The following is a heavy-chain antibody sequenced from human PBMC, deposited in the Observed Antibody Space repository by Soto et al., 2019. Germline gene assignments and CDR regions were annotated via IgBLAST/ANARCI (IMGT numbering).Heavy chain of an antibody. CDR1: SGSISSSNW. Sequence: QVQLQESGPGLVKPSGTLSLTCAVSSGSISSSNWWSWVRQPPGKGLEWIGEIYHSGSTNYNPSLKSRVTISVDKSKIQFSLKLSSVTAADTAVYYCARSRGDDYIWGSYQDWGQGTLVTVSS. CDR2: IYHSGST. V-gene: IGHV4-4*02. CDR3: ARSRGDDYIWGSYQD. J-gene: IGHJ4*02. D-gene: IGHD3-16*02.